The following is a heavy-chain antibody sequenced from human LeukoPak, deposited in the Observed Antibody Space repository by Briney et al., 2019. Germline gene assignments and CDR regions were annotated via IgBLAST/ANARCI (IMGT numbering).Heavy chain of an antibody. CDR3: AKFIRDYDFWSGSYRAQWFDP. CDR1: GFTFSSYA. Sequence: GGSLRLSCAASGFTFSSYAMSWVRQAPGKGLEWVSTISGSGADTYYADSVTGQFTISRDNSKDTLYLQMSSLRAEDWAVYYCAKFIRDYDFWSGSYRAQWFDPWGQGTLVTVSS. D-gene: IGHD3-3*01. J-gene: IGHJ5*02. V-gene: IGHV3-23*01. CDR2: ISGSGADT.